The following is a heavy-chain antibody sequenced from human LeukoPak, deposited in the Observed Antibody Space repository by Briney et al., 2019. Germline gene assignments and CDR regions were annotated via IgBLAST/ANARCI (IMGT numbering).Heavy chain of an antibody. CDR3: AREEMGGTTRSGALT. J-gene: IGHJ5*02. CDR2: ISGNTSYI. Sequence: GGSLRLSCVASGFTLFSYSINWVRQAPGKGLEWVSSISGNTSYIYYADSVKGRFTSSRDNAKNSLYLQMNSLRAEDTAVYYCAREEMGGTTRSGALTWSQGTLVTVSS. CDR1: GFTLFSYS. V-gene: IGHV3-21*01. D-gene: IGHD1-14*01.